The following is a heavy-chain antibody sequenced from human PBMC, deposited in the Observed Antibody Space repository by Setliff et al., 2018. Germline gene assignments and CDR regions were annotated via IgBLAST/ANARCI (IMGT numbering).Heavy chain of an antibody. J-gene: IGHJ4*02. V-gene: IGHV4-30-4*08. CDR2: IYSSGST. D-gene: IGHD4-17*01. Sequence: LSLTCTVSGGSISSGDYYWSWIRQPPGKGLEWIGYIYSSGSTYYNPSLKSRVSISVDTSKNQFSLKLSSVTAADTAVYYCAGGRRYDYGWDFDYWGQGTLVTVSS. CDR3: AGGRRYDYGWDFDY. CDR1: GGSISSGDYY.